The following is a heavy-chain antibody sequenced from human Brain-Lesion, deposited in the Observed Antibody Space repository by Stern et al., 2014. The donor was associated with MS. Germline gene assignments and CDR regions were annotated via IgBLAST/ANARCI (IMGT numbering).Heavy chain of an antibody. CDR2: IYYSGNT. D-gene: IGHD2-15*01. J-gene: IGHJ5*02. Sequence: QVQLQESGPGLVKPSETLSLTCTVAGGSVSSTSYAWAWIRQPPGKGLEWIGTIYYSGNTYYSPSLKSPLTISVDTPKNHSPLQLGSVTAADTAVYYCAGEEDIRYCSGGSCTGNWFDPWGQGTLVTVSS. CDR3: AGEEDIRYCSGGSCTGNWFDP. V-gene: IGHV4-39*02. CDR1: GGSVSSTSYA.